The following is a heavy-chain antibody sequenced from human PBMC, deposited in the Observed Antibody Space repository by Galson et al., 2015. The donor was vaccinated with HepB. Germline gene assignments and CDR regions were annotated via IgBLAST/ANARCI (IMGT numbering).Heavy chain of an antibody. CDR3: ARDRDGGSGWYGWFDP. CDR1: GFTVSSNY. CDR2: IYSGGST. V-gene: IGHV3-53*01. D-gene: IGHD6-19*01. J-gene: IGHJ5*02. Sequence: SLRLSCAASGFTVSSNYMSWVRQAPGKGLEWVSVIYSGGSTYYADSVKGRFTISRDNSKNTLYLQMNSLRAEDTAVYYCARDRDGGSGWYGWFDPWGQGTLVTVSS.